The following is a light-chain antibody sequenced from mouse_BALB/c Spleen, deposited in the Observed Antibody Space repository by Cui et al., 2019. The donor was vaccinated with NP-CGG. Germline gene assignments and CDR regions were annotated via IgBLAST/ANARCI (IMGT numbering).Light chain of an antibody. CDR1: TGAVTTSNY. Sequence: QAVVTQESALSTSPGETVTLTCRSSTGAVTTSNYANWVQEKPDHLFTGLIGGTNNRAPGAPARFSGSLIGDKAALIITGAQTEDEAIYFCALWYSNHWVFGGGTKLTVL. CDR3: ALWYSNHWV. CDR2: GTN. J-gene: IGLJ1*01. V-gene: IGLV1*01.